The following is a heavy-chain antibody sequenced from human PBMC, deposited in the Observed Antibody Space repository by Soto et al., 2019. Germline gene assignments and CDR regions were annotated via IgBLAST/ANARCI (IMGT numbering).Heavy chain of an antibody. CDR1: GFTVSRSY. J-gene: IGHJ4*02. V-gene: IGHV3-53*01. D-gene: IGHD1-26*01. CDR2: IYTPGST. CDR3: ARGLVGSTTAFDY. Sequence: TGGSLRLSCAASGFTVSRSYMSWVRQAPGKGLEWVPSIYTPGSTYYADSVKGRFTISRDNSKNTLYLQMNSLRVEDTAVYYCARGLVGSTTAFDYWGQGTLVTVSS.